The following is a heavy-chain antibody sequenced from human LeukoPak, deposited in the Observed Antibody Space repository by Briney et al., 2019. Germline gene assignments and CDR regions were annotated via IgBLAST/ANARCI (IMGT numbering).Heavy chain of an antibody. CDR1: GFTFSSYG. V-gene: IGHV3-23*01. D-gene: IGHD1-26*01. CDR3: ARGSYYGGMGDYFDY. J-gene: IGHJ4*02. Sequence: GGSLRLSCAASGFTFSSYGMSWVRQAPGKGLEWVSAISGSGGSTYYADSVKGRFTIPRDNSKNTLFLQMNSLRAEDTAVYYCARGSYYGGMGDYFDYWGQGTLVTVSS. CDR2: ISGSGGST.